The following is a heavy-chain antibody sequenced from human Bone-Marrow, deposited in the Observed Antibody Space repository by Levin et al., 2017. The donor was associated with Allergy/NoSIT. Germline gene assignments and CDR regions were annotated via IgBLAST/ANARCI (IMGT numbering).Heavy chain of an antibody. CDR1: GFTFSDYY. D-gene: IGHD3-10*01. J-gene: IGHJ2*01. CDR3: ARERALWSDRYWYFDL. CDR2: ISSSGSTI. V-gene: IGHV3-11*01. Sequence: PGGSLRLSCAASGFTFSDYYMSWIRQAPGKGLEWVSYISSSGSTIYYADSVKGRFTISRDNAKNSLYLQMNSLRAEDTAVYYCARERALWSDRYWYFDLWGRGTLVTVSS.